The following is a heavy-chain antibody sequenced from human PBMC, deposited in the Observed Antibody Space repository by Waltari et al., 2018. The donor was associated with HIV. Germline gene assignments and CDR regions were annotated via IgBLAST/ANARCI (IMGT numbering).Heavy chain of an antibody. J-gene: IGHJ6*02. CDR3: ARNSSAKGNRYFYYGLDV. D-gene: IGHD3-22*01. CDR1: GYTFINFD. CDR2: MNPNSGNT. Sequence: QVHLVQTGPEVKRPGASVKISCKAYGYTFINFDVNWVRQAAGQGPEWLGWMNPNSGNTASPYIFEERVTMTRDVSTDTAYMEMSGLTPEDTAIYYCARNSSAKGNRYFYYGLDVWGQGTPVTV. V-gene: IGHV1-8*02.